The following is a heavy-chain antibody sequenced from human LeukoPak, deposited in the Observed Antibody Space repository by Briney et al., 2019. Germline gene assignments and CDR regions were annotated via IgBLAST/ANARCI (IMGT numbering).Heavy chain of an antibody. D-gene: IGHD4-17*01. CDR2: ISGSGGST. CDR1: GFTFSSYG. Sequence: GGSLRLSCAASGFTFSSYGMSWVRQAPGKGLEWVSAISGSGGSTCYADSVKGRFTISRDNSKNTLYLQMNSLRAEDTAVYYCAGQDGDYREGWFDPWGQGTLVTVSS. J-gene: IGHJ5*02. CDR3: AGQDGDYREGWFDP. V-gene: IGHV3-23*01.